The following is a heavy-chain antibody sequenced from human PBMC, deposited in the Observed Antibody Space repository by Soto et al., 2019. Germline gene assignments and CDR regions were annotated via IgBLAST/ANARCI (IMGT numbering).Heavy chain of an antibody. V-gene: IGHV5-51*01. CDR2: IYPGDSDT. CDR3: ARWGHTAITYYYYYMDV. Sequence: GESLKISCKGSGYSFTSYWIGWVRQMPGKGLEWMGIIYPGDSDTRYSPSFQGQVTISADKSISTAYLQWSSLKASDTAMYYCARWGHTAITYYYYYMDVWGKGTTVTVSS. D-gene: IGHD5-18*01. J-gene: IGHJ6*03. CDR1: GYSFTSYW.